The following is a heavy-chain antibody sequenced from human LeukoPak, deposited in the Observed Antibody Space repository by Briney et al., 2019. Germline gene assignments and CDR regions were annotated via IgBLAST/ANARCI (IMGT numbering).Heavy chain of an antibody. CDR1: GYTFTSYA. J-gene: IGHJ4*02. CDR3: ARDLGYYGSGSYSSAFYDY. CDR2: INVGNGNT. Sequence: ASVKVSCKASGYTFTSYAMHWVRQAPGQRLEWMGWINVGNGNTKYSQKFQGRVTITRDTSASTAYMELRSLRSDDTAVYYCARDLGYYGSGSYSSAFYDYWGQGTLVTVSS. V-gene: IGHV1-3*01. D-gene: IGHD3-10*01.